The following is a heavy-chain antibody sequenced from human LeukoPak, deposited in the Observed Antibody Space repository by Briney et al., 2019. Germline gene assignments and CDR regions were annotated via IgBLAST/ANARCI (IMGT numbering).Heavy chain of an antibody. D-gene: IGHD1-26*01. CDR3: ARAWHEGANIDY. CDR2: ISYSGIT. V-gene: IGHV4-39*01. Sequence: PSETLSLTCTVSGGSISSNTYYWGWIRQPPGKGLEWIGSISYSGITYYNPSLKNRVTISRDTSKNQFSLKLSSVTAADTAVYYCARAWHEGANIDYWGQGTLVTVSS. CDR1: GGSISSNTYY. J-gene: IGHJ4*02.